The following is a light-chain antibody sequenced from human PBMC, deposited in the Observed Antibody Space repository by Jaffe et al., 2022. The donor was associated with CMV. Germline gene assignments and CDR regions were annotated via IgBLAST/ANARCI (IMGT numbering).Light chain of an antibody. CDR2: GAS. Sequence: DIQMTQSPSSVSASVGDRVTITCRTSQVLSNWLAWYQQIPGKAPKLLIYGASSLQSGVPSRFSGSGSGTYFTLTISSLQPEDSATYYCQQTNSFPYTFGQGTKLEI. CDR1: QVLSNW. CDR3: QQTNSFPYT. V-gene: IGKV1-12*01. J-gene: IGKJ2*01.